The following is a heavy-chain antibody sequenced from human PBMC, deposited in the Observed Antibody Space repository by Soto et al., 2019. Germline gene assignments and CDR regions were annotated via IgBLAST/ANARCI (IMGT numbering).Heavy chain of an antibody. V-gene: IGHV1-18*04. D-gene: IGHD1-7*01. Sequence: QVQLVQSGAEVKKPGASVKVSCKASGYTFTSYGISWVRQAPGQGLEWMGWISAYNGNTNYAQKLQGRVTMTTDTSTSTAYMERRSLRSDDTAVYYWARGGGPELPYYYGMDVWGQGTTVTVSS. CDR1: GYTFTSYG. CDR3: ARGGGPELPYYYGMDV. J-gene: IGHJ6*02. CDR2: ISAYNGNT.